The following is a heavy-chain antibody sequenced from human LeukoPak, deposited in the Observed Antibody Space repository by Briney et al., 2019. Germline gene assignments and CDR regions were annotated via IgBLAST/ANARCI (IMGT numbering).Heavy chain of an antibody. V-gene: IGHV3-23*01. Sequence: GGSLRLSCAASGFTFSTTAMAWVRQAPGKGLELVAGFGGTGDIHYADSVRGRFTISRDNSKGILYLQMDSLRAEDTAVYYCAKDVLRWAFDYWGQGTLVTVSS. CDR2: FGGTGDI. J-gene: IGHJ4*02. CDR1: GFTFSTTA. CDR3: AKDVLRWAFDY. D-gene: IGHD3-16*01.